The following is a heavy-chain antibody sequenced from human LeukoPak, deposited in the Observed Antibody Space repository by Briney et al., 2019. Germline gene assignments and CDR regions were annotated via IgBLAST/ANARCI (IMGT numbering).Heavy chain of an antibody. D-gene: IGHD6-13*01. CDR2: IYYSGST. CDR3: ARDRGIAAAADAFDI. CDR1: DGSISSYY. J-gene: IGHJ3*02. V-gene: IGHV4-59*12. Sequence: SETLSLTCTVSDGSISSYYWTWIRQPPGKGLEWIGYIYYSGSTNYNPSLKSRVTISVDTSKNQFSLKLNSVTAADTAVYYCARDRGIAAAADAFDIWGQGTMVTVSS.